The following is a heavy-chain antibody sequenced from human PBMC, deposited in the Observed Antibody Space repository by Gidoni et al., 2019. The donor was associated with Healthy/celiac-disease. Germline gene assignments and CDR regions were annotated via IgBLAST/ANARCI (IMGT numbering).Heavy chain of an antibody. D-gene: IGHD6-19*01. V-gene: IGHV3-21*01. CDR3: ARDLGIAVAGRSLWYFDL. CDR1: GFNVSSDI. CDR2: ISSSSSYL. Sequence: EVQLVESGGGLVKPGGSLRLSCASSGFNVSSDIMNGVRQDPGKGLEWVLSISSSSSYLYYADSVKGRFTISRDNAKNSLYLQMTSLRAEDTAVYYGARDLGIAVAGRSLWYFDLWCRGTLVTVSS. J-gene: IGHJ2*01.